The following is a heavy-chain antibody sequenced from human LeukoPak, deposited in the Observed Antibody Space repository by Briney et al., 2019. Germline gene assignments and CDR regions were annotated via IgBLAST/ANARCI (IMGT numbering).Heavy chain of an antibody. CDR2: IRYDGSNK. V-gene: IGHV3-30*02. CDR1: GFTFSNYD. CDR3: AKDSTRPYYYYMDV. J-gene: IGHJ6*03. Sequence: GGSLRLSCAASGFTFSNYDIHWVRQAPGKGLERVAFIRYDGSNKYYADSVKGRFTISRDNSKSTLYLQMNSLRAEDTAVYYCAKDSTRPYYYYMDVWGKGTTVTISS. D-gene: IGHD2-2*01.